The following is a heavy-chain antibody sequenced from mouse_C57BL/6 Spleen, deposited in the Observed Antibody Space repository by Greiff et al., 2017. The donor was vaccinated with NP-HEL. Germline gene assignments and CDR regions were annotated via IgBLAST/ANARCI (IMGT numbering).Heavy chain of an antibody. D-gene: IGHD2-10*01. CDR3: ARSAYSYYFDY. J-gene: IGHJ2*01. V-gene: IGHV1-82*01. Sequence: VQLQQSGPELVKPGASVKISCKASGYAFSSSWMNWVKQRPGKGLEWIGRIYPGDGDTNYNGKFKGKATLTADKSSSTAYMQLSSLTSEDSAVYFCARSAYSYYFDYWGQGTTLTVSS. CDR1: GYAFSSSW. CDR2: IYPGDGDT.